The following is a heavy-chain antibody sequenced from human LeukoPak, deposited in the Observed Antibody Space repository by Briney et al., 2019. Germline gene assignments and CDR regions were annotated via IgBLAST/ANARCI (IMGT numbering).Heavy chain of an antibody. CDR3: AKSTPGGGY. CDR2: IRYDASNK. CDR1: GFTFSSYG. D-gene: IGHD3-10*01. V-gene: IGHV3-30*02. J-gene: IGHJ4*02. Sequence: PGGSLRLSCAASGFTFSSYGMHWVRQAPGKGLEWVAFIRYDASNKYYADSVKGRFTISRDNSKTPLYLPMNSLRAEDTAVYYCAKSTPGGGYWGQGTLVTVSS.